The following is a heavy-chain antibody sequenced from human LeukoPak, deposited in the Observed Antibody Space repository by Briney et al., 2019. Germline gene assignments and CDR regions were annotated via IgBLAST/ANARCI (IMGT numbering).Heavy chain of an antibody. Sequence: GGSLRLSCAASGFTFSSYSMNWVRQAPGKGLEWISYIRTTSDTIYYADSVKGRFTISRDDARNSLYLQMNSLRAEDTAVYYCARDRSTISMVGYNWFDPWGQGTLVIVSS. V-gene: IGHV3-48*01. CDR3: ARDRSTISMVGYNWFDP. CDR2: IRTTSDTI. J-gene: IGHJ5*02. CDR1: GFTFSSYS. D-gene: IGHD2/OR15-2a*01.